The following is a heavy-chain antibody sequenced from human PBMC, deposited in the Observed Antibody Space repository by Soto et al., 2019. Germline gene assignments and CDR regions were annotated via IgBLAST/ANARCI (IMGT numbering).Heavy chain of an antibody. J-gene: IGHJ4*02. Sequence: QVQLQESGPGLVKPSQTLSLTCTVSGGSISSGGYYWSWIRQHPGKGLEWIGYIYFSGSTYYNPSLKSRGTISVDTSKNQFSLKLSSVTAADTAVYYCARSPHIQLWSYPSDYWGQGTMVTVSS. CDR3: ARSPHIQLWSYPSDY. V-gene: IGHV4-31*03. D-gene: IGHD5-18*01. CDR1: GGSISSGGYY. CDR2: IYFSGST.